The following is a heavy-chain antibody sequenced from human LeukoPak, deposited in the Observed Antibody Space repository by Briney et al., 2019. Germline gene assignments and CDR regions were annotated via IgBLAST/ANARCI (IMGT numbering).Heavy chain of an antibody. Sequence: VASVKVSCKASGYTFTGYYMHWVRQAPGQGLEWMGWINPNSGGTNYAQKFQGRVTMTRDTSISTAYMELSRLRSDDTAVYYCARASLWFGELSEPYNWFDPWRQGTLVTVSS. D-gene: IGHD3-10*01. CDR1: GYTFTGYY. CDR3: ARASLWFGELSEPYNWFDP. J-gene: IGHJ5*02. CDR2: INPNSGGT. V-gene: IGHV1-2*02.